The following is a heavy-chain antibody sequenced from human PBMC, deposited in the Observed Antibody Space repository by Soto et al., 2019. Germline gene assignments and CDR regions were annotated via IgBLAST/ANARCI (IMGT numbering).Heavy chain of an antibody. D-gene: IGHD2-2*01. CDR1: WFSFSAHG. J-gene: IGHJ4*02. CDR3: ARDRPAGGD. V-gene: IGHV3-48*03. CDR2: ISILGSTT. Sequence: GGSIRFWCVASWFSFSAHGRSWVRQSPRKGLESVAYISILGSTTHYAGSVRGRFTVSRDNARKSLYLQMNTLSVGATSLNCCARDRPAGGDRGERPLVTVSS.